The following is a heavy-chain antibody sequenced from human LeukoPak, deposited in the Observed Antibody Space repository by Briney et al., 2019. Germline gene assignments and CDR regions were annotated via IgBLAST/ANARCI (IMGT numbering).Heavy chain of an antibody. CDR3: ARGGSGYRFDS. CDR2: IHYSGST. Sequence: PSETLSLTCTVSGGSISSYYWSWIRQPPGKGLEWIGYIHYSGSTNYNPSLESRVTISVDTSKNQFSLKLSSVTAADTAVYYCARGGSGYRFDSWGQGTLVTVSS. J-gene: IGHJ4*02. V-gene: IGHV4-59*01. D-gene: IGHD3-22*01. CDR1: GGSISSYY.